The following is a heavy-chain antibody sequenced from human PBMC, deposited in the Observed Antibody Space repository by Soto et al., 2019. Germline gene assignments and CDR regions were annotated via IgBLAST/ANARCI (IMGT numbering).Heavy chain of an antibody. J-gene: IGHJ6*02. CDR2: LDRAGGST. Sequence: GGSLRLSCLASGFTFSDFAMTWVRHVPGRGLEWVASLDRAGGSTYYAESVRGRFSISRDNSQNTLFLQMKRLTVDDTAIYYCAAPRDEYGSGVSWFTYGMDIWGQGTTVTVSS. CDR1: GFTFSDFA. CDR3: AAPRDEYGSGVSWFTYGMDI. V-gene: IGHV3-23*01. D-gene: IGHD3-10*01.